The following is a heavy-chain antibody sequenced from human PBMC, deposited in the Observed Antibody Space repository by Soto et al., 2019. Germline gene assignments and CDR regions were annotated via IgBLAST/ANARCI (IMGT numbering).Heavy chain of an antibody. CDR1: GGSFSGYY. CDR3: ARSPRQLGRSTPGGGGIDV. CDR2: INHSGST. J-gene: IGHJ6*02. D-gene: IGHD2-2*01. Sequence: QVQLQQWGAGLLKPSETLSLTCAVYGGSFSGYYWSWIRQPPGKGLEWIGEINHSGSTNYNPSLKSRVTISVDTSKNQFSLKLSSVTAADTAVYYCARSPRQLGRSTPGGGGIDVRGQGTTVTVSS. V-gene: IGHV4-34*01.